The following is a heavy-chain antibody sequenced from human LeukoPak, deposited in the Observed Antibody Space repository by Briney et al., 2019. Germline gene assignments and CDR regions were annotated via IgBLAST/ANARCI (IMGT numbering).Heavy chain of an antibody. CDR1: RFTFSSYA. CDR3: AKVFQYYYYGMDV. CDR2: ISDSGGST. Sequence: GGSLRLSCAASRFTFSSYAMTRVRQAPGKGLEWVSAISDSGGSTYYADSVKGRFTISRDNSKNTLYLQMNSLRAEDTALYYCAKVFQYYYYGMDVWGQGTMVTVSS. V-gene: IGHV3-23*01. J-gene: IGHJ6*02.